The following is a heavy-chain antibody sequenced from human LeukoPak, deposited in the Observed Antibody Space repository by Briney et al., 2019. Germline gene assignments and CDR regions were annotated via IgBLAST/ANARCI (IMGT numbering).Heavy chain of an antibody. Sequence: ASVKVSCKASGYTFTSYDINWVRQATGQGLEWMGWMNPNSGNTGYAQKFQGRVTMTRNTSISTAYMELSSLRSEDTAVYYCARAGIRYFDWLSNFYYYGMDVRGQGTTVTVSS. J-gene: IGHJ6*02. CDR3: ARAGIRYFDWLSNFYYYGMDV. V-gene: IGHV1-8*01. CDR1: GYTFTSYD. CDR2: MNPNSGNT. D-gene: IGHD3-9*01.